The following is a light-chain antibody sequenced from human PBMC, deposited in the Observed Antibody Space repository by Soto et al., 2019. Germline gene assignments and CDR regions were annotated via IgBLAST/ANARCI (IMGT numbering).Light chain of an antibody. V-gene: IGLV2-14*01. CDR3: SAYVDSGDVI. Sequence: QSALTQPASVSGSPGQSITISCTGTSGDIGTYKYVSWYQQYPGKAPKLIIYNIRGRPSGVSSRFSGSQSGNTASLAISGLRAEDEADYFYSAYVDSGDVIFGRGTKLTFL. J-gene: IGLJ2*01. CDR1: SGDIGTYKY. CDR2: NIR.